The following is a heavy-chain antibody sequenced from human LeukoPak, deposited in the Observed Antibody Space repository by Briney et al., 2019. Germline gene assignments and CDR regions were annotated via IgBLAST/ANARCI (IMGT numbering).Heavy chain of an antibody. D-gene: IGHD2-8*01. J-gene: IGHJ4*02. Sequence: GGSLRLSCAASGFPFNAYWMTWVRQAPGKGLEWVANIKQDGSEKYYVDSVKGRFTISRDNAKNSLYLQMNSLRAEDTAVYYCARGSWCYGDYWGQGTLVTVSS. V-gene: IGHV3-7*01. CDR1: GFPFNAYW. CDR2: IKQDGSEK. CDR3: ARGSWCYGDY.